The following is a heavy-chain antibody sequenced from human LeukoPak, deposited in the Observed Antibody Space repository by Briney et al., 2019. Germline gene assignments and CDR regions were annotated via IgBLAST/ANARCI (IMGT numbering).Heavy chain of an antibody. Sequence: SETLSLTCTVSGGSISSYYWSWIRQPPGKGLEWIGYIYYSGSTNYNPSLKSRVTISVDTSKNQFSLKLSSVTAADTAVYYCARGGGTYYYDSSVLDYWGQGTLVTVSS. CDR1: GGSISSYY. V-gene: IGHV4-59*01. J-gene: IGHJ4*02. CDR3: ARGGGTYYYDSSVLDY. CDR2: IYYSGST. D-gene: IGHD3-22*01.